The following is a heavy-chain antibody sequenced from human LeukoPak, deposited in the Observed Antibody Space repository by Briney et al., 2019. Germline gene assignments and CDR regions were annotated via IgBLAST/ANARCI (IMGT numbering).Heavy chain of an antibody. CDR2: IIPIFGTA. V-gene: IGHV1-69*13. CDR3: ARAEATVTTPFDY. D-gene: IGHD4-11*01. Sequence: ASVKVSRKASGGTFSSYAISWVRQAPGQGLEWMGGIIPIFGTANYAQKFQGRVTITADESTSTAYMELSSLRSEDTAVYYCARAEATVTTPFDYWGQGTLVTVSS. J-gene: IGHJ4*02. CDR1: GGTFSSYA.